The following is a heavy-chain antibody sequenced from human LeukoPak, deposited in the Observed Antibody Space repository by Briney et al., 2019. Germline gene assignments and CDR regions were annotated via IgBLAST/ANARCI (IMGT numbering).Heavy chain of an antibody. CDR1: GFTFSSYW. V-gene: IGHV3-7*01. CDR3: ARDCSSTSCYAAGHYFDY. J-gene: IGHJ4*02. CDR2: IKQDGSEK. Sequence: PGGSLRLSCAASGFTFSSYWMSWVRQAPGKGLEWVANIKQDGSEKYYVDSVKGRFTISRDNAKNSLYLQMNSLRAEDTAVYYCARDCSSTSCYAAGHYFDYWGQGTLVTVSS. D-gene: IGHD2-2*01.